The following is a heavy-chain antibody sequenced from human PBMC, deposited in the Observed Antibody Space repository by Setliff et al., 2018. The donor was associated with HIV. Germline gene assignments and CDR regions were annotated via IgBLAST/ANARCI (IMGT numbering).Heavy chain of an antibody. CDR3: ASGGRGSYYGSGNYYQDYYYYMDV. D-gene: IGHD3-10*01. V-gene: IGHV4-34*01. CDR1: GGSFTHYY. CDR2: IDHSGST. Sequence: SETLSLTCVVYGGSFTHYYWTWIRQPPGKGLECIGEIDHSGSTNYNPSLKSRVTISVDTSKNQFSLKLSSVTAADTAVYYCASGGRGSYYGSGNYYQDYYYYMDVWGKGTTVTVSS. J-gene: IGHJ6*03.